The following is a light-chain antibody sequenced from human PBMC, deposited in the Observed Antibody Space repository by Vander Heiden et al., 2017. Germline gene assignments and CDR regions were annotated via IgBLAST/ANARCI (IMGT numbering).Light chain of an antibody. CDR3: ETWDSNTQV. V-gene: IGLV4-60*03. CDR2: LEGSGSY. Sequence: QPVLTQSSSASASLGSSVKLTCTLSSGHSSYIIAWHQQQPGKAPRYLMKLEGSGSYNKGSGVPDRFSGSSSGADRYLTISNLQAEDEADYYSETWDSNTQVFGGGTKLTVL. J-gene: IGLJ3*02. CDR1: SGHSSYI.